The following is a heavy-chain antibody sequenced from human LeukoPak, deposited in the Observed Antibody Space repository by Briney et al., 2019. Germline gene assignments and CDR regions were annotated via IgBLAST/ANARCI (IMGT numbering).Heavy chain of an antibody. CDR2: INHSGGT. V-gene: IGHV4-34*01. J-gene: IGHJ5*02. CDR3: ARGAVRNYYGSGSRWFDP. CDR1: GGSFSGYY. Sequence: PSETLSLTCAVYGGSFSGYYWSWIRQPPGKGLEWIGEINHSGGTNYNPSLKSRVTISVDTSKNQFSLKLSSVTAADTAVYYCARGAVRNYYGSGSRWFDPWGQGTLVTVSS. D-gene: IGHD3-10*01.